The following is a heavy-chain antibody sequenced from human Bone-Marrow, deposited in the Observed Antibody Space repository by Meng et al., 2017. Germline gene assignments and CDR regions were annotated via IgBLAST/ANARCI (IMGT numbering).Heavy chain of an antibody. CDR1: SGSINSYF. CDR2: ISYSGST. J-gene: IGHJ4*02. V-gene: IGHV4-59*01. CDR3: ARAIATRPDVFDY. D-gene: IGHD6-6*01. Sequence: QDPLQESGPGRVKLSETLSLPCTVSSGSINSYFWSWIRQPPGKGPEWIGYISYSGSTNYNPSLKSRVTISVDTSKNQFSLKLSSVTAADTAVYYCARAIATRPDVFDYWGQGTLVTVSS.